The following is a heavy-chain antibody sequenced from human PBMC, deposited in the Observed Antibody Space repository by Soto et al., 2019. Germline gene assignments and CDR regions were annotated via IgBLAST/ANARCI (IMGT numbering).Heavy chain of an antibody. J-gene: IGHJ4*02. D-gene: IGHD5-12*01. CDR2: ISAYNGNT. CDR3: ARDFSSVEMATIWYY. Sequence: GASVKVSCKASGYTFTSYGISWVRQAPGQGLEWMGWISAYNGNTNYAQKLQGKVTMTTDTSTSTAYMELRSLRSDDTAVYYCARDFSSVEMATIWYYWGQGTLVTVSS. CDR1: GYTFTSYG. V-gene: IGHV1-18*01.